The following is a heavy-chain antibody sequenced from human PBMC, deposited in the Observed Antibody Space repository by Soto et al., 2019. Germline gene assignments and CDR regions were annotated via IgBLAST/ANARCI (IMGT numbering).Heavy chain of an antibody. Sequence: QVRLQESGPGLVKPSETLSLTCTVSGGSISSYYWSWIRQPPGKGLEWIGYMYNTGSTIYNPSLKSRVTISVDTSKNQFSQKLNSVTAADTAVYYCARDLWGYCGADCYPLDVWGQGTTVTVSS. D-gene: IGHD2-21*02. CDR3: ARDLWGYCGADCYPLDV. V-gene: IGHV4-59*01. J-gene: IGHJ6*02. CDR1: GGSISSYY. CDR2: MYNTGST.